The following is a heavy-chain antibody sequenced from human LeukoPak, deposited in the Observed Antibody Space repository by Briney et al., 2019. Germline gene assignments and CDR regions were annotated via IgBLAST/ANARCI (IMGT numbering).Heavy chain of an antibody. CDR1: GGSFSGYY. CDR3: ARAHYGSGSINWFDL. V-gene: IGHV4-34*01. CDR2: INHSGST. J-gene: IGHJ5*02. D-gene: IGHD3-10*01. Sequence: SETLSLTCAVYGGSFSGYYWSWIRQPPGKGLEWIGEINHSGSTNYNPSLKSRVTISVDTSKNQFPLKLSSVTAAVTAVYYCARAHYGSGSINWFDLWGQGTLVTVSS.